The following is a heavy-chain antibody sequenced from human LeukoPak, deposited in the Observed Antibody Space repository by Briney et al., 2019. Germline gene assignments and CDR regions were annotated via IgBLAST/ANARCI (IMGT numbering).Heavy chain of an antibody. CDR2: INWNGGST. D-gene: IGHD2-2*01. CDR1: GFTFDDYG. CDR3: ARDRYCSSTSCYVYFFDP. V-gene: IGHV3-20*04. Sequence: GGSLRLSCAASGFTFDDYGMSWVRQAPGKGLEWVSGINWNGGSTGYADSVKGRFTISRDNAKNSLYLQMNSLRPEDTAVYYCARDRYCSSTSCYVYFFDPWGQGTLVTVSS. J-gene: IGHJ5*02.